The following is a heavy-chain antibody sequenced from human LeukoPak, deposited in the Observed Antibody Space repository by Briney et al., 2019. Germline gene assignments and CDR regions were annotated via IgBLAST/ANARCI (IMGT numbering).Heavy chain of an antibody. CDR2: INHSGST. V-gene: IGHV4-34*01. D-gene: IGHD2-2*01. Sequence: PSETLSLTCAVYGGSFSGYYWSWIRQPPGKGLEWIGEINHSGSTNYNPSLKSRVTISVDTSKNQFSLKLSSVTAADTAVYYCARAPNLYCSSTSCYSGYFDYWGQGTLVTVSS. CDR3: ARAPNLYCSSTSCYSGYFDY. J-gene: IGHJ4*02. CDR1: GGSFSGYY.